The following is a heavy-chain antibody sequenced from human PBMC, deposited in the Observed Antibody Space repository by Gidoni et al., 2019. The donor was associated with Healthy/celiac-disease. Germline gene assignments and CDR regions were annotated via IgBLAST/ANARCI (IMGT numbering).Heavy chain of an antibody. V-gene: IGHV1-69*01. D-gene: IGHD2-15*01. CDR1: GGTFSSSA. CDR3: ARGPLNCSGGSCYSHYFDY. CDR2: IIPIFGTA. Sequence: QVQLVQSGAEVKKPGSSVKVSCKASGGTFSSSAISWVRKAPGQGLEWMGGIIPIFGTANYAQKFQGRVTITADESTSTAYMELSSLRSEDTAVYYCARGPLNCSGGSCYSHYFDYWGQGTLVTVSS. J-gene: IGHJ4*02.